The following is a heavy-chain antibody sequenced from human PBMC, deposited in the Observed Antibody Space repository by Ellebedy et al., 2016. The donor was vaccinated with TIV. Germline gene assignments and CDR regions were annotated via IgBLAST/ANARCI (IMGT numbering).Heavy chain of an antibody. J-gene: IGHJ4*02. CDR1: GFSFSTDS. Sequence: GESLKISCAATGFSFSTDSMSWVRQAPGKGLEWVASIRQDGSEEYYVDSVKGRFTISRGNAKTSLYLQMNSLRAEDTAVYYCARGLRWTDYWGQGSLVTVSS. D-gene: IGHD4-23*01. CDR3: ARGLRWTDY. CDR2: IRQDGSEE. V-gene: IGHV3-7*03.